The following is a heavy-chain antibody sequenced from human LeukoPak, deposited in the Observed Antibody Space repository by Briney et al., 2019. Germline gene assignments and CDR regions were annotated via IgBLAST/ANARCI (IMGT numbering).Heavy chain of an antibody. CDR3: ARHSTIFGVLAPLDY. CDR2: IYTSGST. V-gene: IGHV4-4*07. CDR1: GGSISSYY. Sequence: SETLSLTCTVSGGSISSYYWSWIRQPAGKGLEWIGRIYTSGSTNYNPSLKSRVTISIDKSKNHFSLNQSSVTAADTAVYYCARHSTIFGVLAPLDYWGQGTLVTVSS. D-gene: IGHD3-3*01. J-gene: IGHJ4*02.